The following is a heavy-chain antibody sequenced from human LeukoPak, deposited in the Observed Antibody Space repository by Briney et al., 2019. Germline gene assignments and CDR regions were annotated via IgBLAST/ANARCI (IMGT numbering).Heavy chain of an antibody. Sequence: LETLSLTCTVSGGSISSSSYYWGWIRQPPGKGLEWIGSIYYSGSTYYNPSLKSRVTISVDTSKNQFSLKLSSVTAADTAVYYCARRGIAVAGNYANWFDPWGQGTLVTVSS. V-gene: IGHV4-39*01. CDR2: IYYSGST. J-gene: IGHJ5*02. D-gene: IGHD6-19*01. CDR1: GGSISSSSYY. CDR3: ARRGIAVAGNYANWFDP.